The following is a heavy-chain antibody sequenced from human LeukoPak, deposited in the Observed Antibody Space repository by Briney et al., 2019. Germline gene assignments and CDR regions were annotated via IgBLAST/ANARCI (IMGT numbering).Heavy chain of an antibody. CDR3: GRDQGSSWYYFDY. V-gene: IGHV1-69*04. CDR1: GGTFSIYA. D-gene: IGHD6-13*01. CDR2: IIPILGIA. Sequence: ASVKVSCKASGGTFSIYAISWVRQAPGQGLEWMGRIIPILGIANYAQKFQGRVTITADKSTSTAYMELSSLRSEDTAVYYCGRDQGSSWYYFDYWGQGTLVTVSS. J-gene: IGHJ4*02.